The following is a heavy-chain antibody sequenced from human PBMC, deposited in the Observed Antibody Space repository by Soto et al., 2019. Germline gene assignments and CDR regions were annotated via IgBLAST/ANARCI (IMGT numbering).Heavy chain of an antibody. D-gene: IGHD2-21*01. CDR1: GGSFISYI. Sequence: QVQLVQSGAEVRKPGSSVKVSCEASGGSFISYIFTWVRQAPGQGLEWMGRSIPIQGRADYALKFQDRVTITADRSTQTVDMELRSLRREDTALYYCAKSLVFVDHAYMDVWGKGTTVTVSS. J-gene: IGHJ6*03. V-gene: IGHV1-69*02. CDR2: SIPIQGRA. CDR3: AKSLVFVDHAYMDV.